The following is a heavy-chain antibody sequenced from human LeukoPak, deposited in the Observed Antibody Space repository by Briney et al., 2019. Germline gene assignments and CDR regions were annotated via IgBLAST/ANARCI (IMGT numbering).Heavy chain of an antibody. CDR1: GYTFTDYY. D-gene: IGHD3-10*01. J-gene: IGHJ4*02. Sequence: ASVKVSCKASGYTFTDYYIHWVRQAPGQGLEWMGWISAYNGKTNYAQKLQGRVTMTTDTSTSTAYMELRSLRSDDTAVYYCARVATMVRGVIITPLLDYWGQGTLVTVSS. CDR3: ARVATMVRGVIITPLLDY. CDR2: ISAYNGKT. V-gene: IGHV1-18*04.